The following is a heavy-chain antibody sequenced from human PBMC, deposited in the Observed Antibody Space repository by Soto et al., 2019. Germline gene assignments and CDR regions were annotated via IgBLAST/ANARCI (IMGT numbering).Heavy chain of an antibody. CDR1: GYTFTSYG. V-gene: IGHV1-18*04. Sequence: QVQLVQSGAEVKKPGASVKVSCKASGYTFTSYGISWVRQAPGQGLEWMGWITAYNGNTNYAQKLQGRVTMTTDTPTSPAYMELRSLRSDDTAVYYFARDSNTAPYYYYGMDVWGQGTTVTVSS. CDR3: ARDSNTAPYYYYGMDV. D-gene: IGHD5-18*01. J-gene: IGHJ6*02. CDR2: ITAYNGNT.